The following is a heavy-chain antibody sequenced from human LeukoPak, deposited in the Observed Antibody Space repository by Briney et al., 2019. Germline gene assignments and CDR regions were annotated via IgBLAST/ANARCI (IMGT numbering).Heavy chain of an antibody. CDR3: VYVYYDSSGYYRDKGYYFDY. CDR2: IYHSGSA. Sequence: SETLSLTCTVSGYSISSGYYWGWIRQPPGKGLGWIGSIYHSGSAHYNPSLKSRVTISVDTSKNQFSLKLSSVTAADTAVYYCVYVYYDSSGYYRDKGYYFDYWGQGTLVTVSS. J-gene: IGHJ4*02. V-gene: IGHV4-38-2*02. D-gene: IGHD3-22*01. CDR1: GYSISSGYY.